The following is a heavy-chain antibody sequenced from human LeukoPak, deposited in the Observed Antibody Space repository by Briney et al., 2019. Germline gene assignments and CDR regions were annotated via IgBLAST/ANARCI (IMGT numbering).Heavy chain of an antibody. J-gene: IGHJ4*02. V-gene: IGHV4-34*01. CDR2: INHSGTT. Sequence: SETLSLTCAVYGGSFSGYYWGWIRQPPGKGLEWIGEINHSGTTNYNPSLKSRVTMSLDTSKNQFSLRLNSVTAAGMAVYYCARVPLRFLEPFDFWGQGTLVTVSS. CDR3: ARVPLRFLEPFDF. CDR1: GGSFSGYY. D-gene: IGHD3-3*01.